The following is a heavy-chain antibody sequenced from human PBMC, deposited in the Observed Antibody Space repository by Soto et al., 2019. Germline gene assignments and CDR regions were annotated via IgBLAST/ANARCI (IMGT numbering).Heavy chain of an antibody. CDR2: ISSSSSYI. CDR3: ARDRAGIAAPLPYYYYYYGMDV. D-gene: IGHD6-13*01. CDR1: GFTFSSYS. Sequence: LRLSCAASGFTFSSYSMNWVRQAPGKGLEWVSSISSSSSYIYYADSVKGRFTISRDNAKNSLYLQMNSLRAEDTAVYYCARDRAGIAAPLPYYYYYYGMDVWGQGTTVTV. V-gene: IGHV3-21*01. J-gene: IGHJ6*02.